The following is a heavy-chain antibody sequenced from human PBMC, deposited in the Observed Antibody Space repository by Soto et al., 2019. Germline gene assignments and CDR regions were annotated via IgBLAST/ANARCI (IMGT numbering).Heavy chain of an antibody. CDR1: GITFSSQA. CDR3: AKLITDNSPL. V-gene: IGHV3-23*01. D-gene: IGHD1-20*01. CDR2: ISVSGGST. J-gene: IGHJ4*02. Sequence: PGGSLRLSCVASGITFSSQALSWVRQAPGKGLEWVSAISVSGGSTYYADSVRGRFSISRDNSKSTLYLQMNSLRAEDTAIYYCAKLITDNSPLRGQRTLVTVSS.